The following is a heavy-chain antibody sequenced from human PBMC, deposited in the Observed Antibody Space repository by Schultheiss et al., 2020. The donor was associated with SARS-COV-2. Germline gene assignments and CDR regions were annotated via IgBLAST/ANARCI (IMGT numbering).Heavy chain of an antibody. CDR3: ARVLGIAVASDAFDI. Sequence: ASVKVSCKASGYTFTSYGISWVRQAPGQGLEWMGWISAYNGNTNYAQKLQGRVTMTTDTSTSTAYMELRSLRSDDTAVYYCARVLGIAVASDAFDIWGQGTMVTVSS. CDR2: ISAYNGNT. V-gene: IGHV1-18*04. CDR1: GYTFTSYG. J-gene: IGHJ3*02. D-gene: IGHD6-19*01.